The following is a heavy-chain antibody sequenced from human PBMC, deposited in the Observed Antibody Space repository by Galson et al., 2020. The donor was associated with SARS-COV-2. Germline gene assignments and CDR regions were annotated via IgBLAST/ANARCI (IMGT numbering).Heavy chain of an antibody. D-gene: IGHD1-26*01. V-gene: IGHV3-30-3*01. CDR1: GFNFNTYA. CDR2: ISYDGSNE. Sequence: GSLRLSCAASGFNFNTYAMHWVRQAPGKGLEWVALISYDGSNEYYADSVRGRFTISRDNSKSKDTLYLQMNSLRSEDTAVYYCARGLSGTYYYFDSWGQGTLVTVSS. CDR3: ARGLSGTYYYFDS. J-gene: IGHJ4*02.